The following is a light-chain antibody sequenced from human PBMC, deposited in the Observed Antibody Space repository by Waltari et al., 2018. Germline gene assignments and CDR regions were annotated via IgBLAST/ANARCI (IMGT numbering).Light chain of an antibody. V-gene: IGLV1-47*01. CDR1: NSNIGRNS. J-gene: IGLJ1*01. CDR3: AAWDDSLSVSYV. Sequence: QSVLTQPPSVSGTPGQTVTISCFGTNSNIGRNSVFWYQQLPGTAPKLLIYRDDQRPSGVPHRFSGSKSGTSASLAIRGLRSEDEADYYCAAWDDSLSVSYVFGSGTKVTV. CDR2: RDD.